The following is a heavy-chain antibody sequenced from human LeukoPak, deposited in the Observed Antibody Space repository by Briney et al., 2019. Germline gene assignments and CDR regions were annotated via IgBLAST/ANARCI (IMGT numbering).Heavy chain of an antibody. D-gene: IGHD3-10*01. Sequence: PGGSLRLSCAASGFTFNYYWLTWVRQAPGKGLEWAANIQQDGSEKYYVDSVKGRFIISRDNAKNSLYLQMNSLRAEDTAVYYCARVRKLRTRGVMDPLDYWGQGTLVTVSS. CDR1: GFTFNYYW. CDR2: IQQDGSEK. J-gene: IGHJ4*02. CDR3: ARVRKLRTRGVMDPLDY. V-gene: IGHV3-7*01.